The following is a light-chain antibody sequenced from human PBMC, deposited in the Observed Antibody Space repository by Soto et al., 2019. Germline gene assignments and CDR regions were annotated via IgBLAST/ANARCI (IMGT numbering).Light chain of an antibody. CDR1: NIGSKG. V-gene: IGLV3-21*02. Sequence: SYELTQPPSVSVAPGQTARIPCGGNNIGSKGVHWYQQSPGLAPVLVVYDDRDRPSGIPERFSGSNSGNTATLTISRVEAGDEADSYCQVWDSSSDHVVFGGGTKLTVL. CDR2: DDR. J-gene: IGLJ2*01. CDR3: QVWDSSSDHVV.